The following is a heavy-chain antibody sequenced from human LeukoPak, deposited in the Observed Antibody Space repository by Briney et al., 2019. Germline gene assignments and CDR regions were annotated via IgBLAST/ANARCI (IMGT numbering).Heavy chain of an antibody. CDR3: ARVKNPAFIAAAGDDAFDI. CDR1: GFTFSDYY. D-gene: IGHD6-13*01. Sequence: GGSLRLSCAASGFTFSDYYMSWIRQAPGKGLEWVSYISSGGRTINYADSVKGRITISRDNAKNSLYLQMNSLRAEDTAVYYCARVKNPAFIAAAGDDAFDIWGQGTMVTVSS. CDR2: ISSGGRTI. J-gene: IGHJ3*02. V-gene: IGHV3-11*04.